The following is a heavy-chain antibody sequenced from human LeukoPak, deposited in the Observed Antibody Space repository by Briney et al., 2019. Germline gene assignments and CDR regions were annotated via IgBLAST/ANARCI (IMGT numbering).Heavy chain of an antibody. CDR2: IIPIFGTA. D-gene: IGHD2-2*01. CDR1: RGTFSSYA. Sequence: SVRVSCKASRGTFSSYAISWVRQAPGQGLEWMGGIIPIFGTAYYAQKFQGRVTITADESTSTAYMELSSLRSEDTAVYYCARDARHRYCSSTTCYRGWLDPWGQGTLVTVSS. V-gene: IGHV1-69*13. CDR3: ARDARHRYCSSTTCYRGWLDP. J-gene: IGHJ5*02.